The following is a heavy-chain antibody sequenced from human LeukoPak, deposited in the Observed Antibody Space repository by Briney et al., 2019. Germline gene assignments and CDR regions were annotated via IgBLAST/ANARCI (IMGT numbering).Heavy chain of an antibody. D-gene: IGHD3-22*01. V-gene: IGHV3-23*01. J-gene: IGHJ4*02. CDR3: AKGIDSSGYWADY. CDR2: VTVSGGGT. Sequence: GGSLRLSCTASGFTFSSYAMSWVRQAPGKGLEWVSTVTVSGGGTYYGDSVKGRFTISRDNSKNTLYLQMNSLRPEDTAVYYCAKGIDSSGYWADYWGQGTLVTVSS. CDR1: GFTFSSYA.